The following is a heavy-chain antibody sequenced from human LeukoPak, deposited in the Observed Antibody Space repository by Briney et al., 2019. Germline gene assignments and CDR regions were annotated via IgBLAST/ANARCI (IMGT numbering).Heavy chain of an antibody. CDR3: ARGRGVTGTRRDAFDI. V-gene: IGHV4-39*07. Sequence: SETLSLTCTVSGGSISSSSYYWGWIRQPPGKGLEWIGSIYYSGSTYYNPSLKSRVTISVDTSKNQFSLKLSSVTAADTAVYYCARGRGVTGTRRDAFDIWGQGTMVTVSS. CDR1: GGSISSSSYY. CDR2: IYYSGST. D-gene: IGHD1-20*01. J-gene: IGHJ3*02.